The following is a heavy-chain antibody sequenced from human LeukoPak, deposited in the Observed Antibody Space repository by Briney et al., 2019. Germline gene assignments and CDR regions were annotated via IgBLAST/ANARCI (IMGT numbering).Heavy chain of an antibody. V-gene: IGHV1-46*01. CDR3: ARDLEVAVAGKGLFAFDN. Sequence: ASVKVSCKASGYTFTSYYMHWVRQAPGQGLEWIGIINPSGGSTSYAQKFQGRVTMTRDMSTSTVYMELSSLRSEDTAVYYCARDLEVAVAGKGLFAFDNWGQGTMVTVSS. CDR1: GYTFTSYY. D-gene: IGHD6-19*01. CDR2: INPSGGST. J-gene: IGHJ3*02.